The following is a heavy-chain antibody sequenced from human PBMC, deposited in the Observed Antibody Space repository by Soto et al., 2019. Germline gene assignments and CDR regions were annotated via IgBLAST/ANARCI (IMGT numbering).Heavy chain of an antibody. J-gene: IGHJ2*01. V-gene: IGHV4-59*12. CDR3: ARDSRHMAAAGDWYFDL. CDR2: IYYAGTT. CDR1: GGSISPYY. Sequence: SEILSLTCTVSGGSISPYYWSWIRQPPGKGLEWVGYIYYAGTTSYNPSLKSRVTISLETSKNQFSLKLSSVTAADTAVYYCARDSRHMAAAGDWYFDLWGRGTLVTVSS. D-gene: IGHD6-13*01.